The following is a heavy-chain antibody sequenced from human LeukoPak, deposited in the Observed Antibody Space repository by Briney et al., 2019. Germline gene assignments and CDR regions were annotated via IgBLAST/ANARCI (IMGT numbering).Heavy chain of an antibody. D-gene: IGHD3-22*01. J-gene: IGHJ4*02. Sequence: ASVKVSCKASGYTFTSYDINWVRQATGQGLEWMGWMNPNSGNTNYAQKLQGRVTMTTDTSTSTAYMELRSLRSDDTAVYYCARGSYYYDSSGYLDYFDYWGQGTLVTVSS. CDR1: GYTFTSYD. V-gene: IGHV1-18*01. CDR3: ARGSYYYDSSGYLDYFDY. CDR2: MNPNSGNT.